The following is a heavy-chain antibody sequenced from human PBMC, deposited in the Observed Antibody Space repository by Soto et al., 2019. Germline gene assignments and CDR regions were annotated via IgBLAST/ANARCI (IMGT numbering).Heavy chain of an antibody. Sequence: GGSLRLSCAASGFTFSSYSMNWVRQAPGKGLEWVSYISSSSSTIYYADSVKGRFTISRDNAKNSLYLQMNSLRAEDTAVYYCARDWEPGAIAAAGTSPYNWFDPWGQGTLVTVSS. D-gene: IGHD6-13*01. V-gene: IGHV3-48*01. CDR1: GFTFSSYS. J-gene: IGHJ5*02. CDR3: ARDWEPGAIAAAGTSPYNWFDP. CDR2: ISSSSSTI.